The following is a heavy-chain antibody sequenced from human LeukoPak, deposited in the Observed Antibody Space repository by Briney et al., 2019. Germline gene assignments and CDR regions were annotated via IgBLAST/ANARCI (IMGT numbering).Heavy chain of an antibody. CDR2: IRSEADGGTL. D-gene: IGHD4-23*01. CDR3: TTVIMGTPKDDY. CDR1: EFSLINAW. Sequence: PGGSLRLSCAASEFSLINAWMSWVRQAPGKGLEWVGRIRSEADGGTLDYPALVKGRFTISRDASKNTLYLQMNSLKTEDTAVYYCTTVIMGTPKDDYWGQGTLVTVSS. V-gene: IGHV3-15*01. J-gene: IGHJ4*02.